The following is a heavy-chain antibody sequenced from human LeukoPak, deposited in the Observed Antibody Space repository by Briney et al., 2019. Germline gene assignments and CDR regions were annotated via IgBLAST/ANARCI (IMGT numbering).Heavy chain of an antibody. CDR1: GFTVTRNY. J-gene: IGHJ4*02. V-gene: IGHV3-53*01. CDR3: AKEPATRWLATFDY. CDR2: IYGGGNT. D-gene: IGHD6-19*01. Sequence: GGSLRLSCTASGFTVTRNYMSWVRQAPGKGLEWVSVIYGGGNTNYADSVKGRFTISRDNSKNTLYLQMSSLRAEDTAVYYCAKEPATRWLATFDYWGQGTLVTVSS.